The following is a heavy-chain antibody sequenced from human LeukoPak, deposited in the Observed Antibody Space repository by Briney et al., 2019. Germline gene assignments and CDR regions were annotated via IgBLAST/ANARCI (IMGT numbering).Heavy chain of an antibody. V-gene: IGHV4-59*08. CDR2: IYHSGST. Sequence: SETLSLTCTVSGGSISSNYWSWIRQPPGKGLEWIGYIYHSGSTNYNPSLKSRATISVDTSKNQFSLKVGSVTAADTAVYYCARHYCRGGSCYYFDYWGQGTLVTVSS. J-gene: IGHJ4*02. CDR3: ARHYCRGGSCYYFDY. CDR1: GGSISSNY. D-gene: IGHD2-15*01.